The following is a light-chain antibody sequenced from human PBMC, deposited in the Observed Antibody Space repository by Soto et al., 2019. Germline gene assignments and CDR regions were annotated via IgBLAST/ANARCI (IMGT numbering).Light chain of an antibody. CDR2: DVS. CDR3: SSYTSSSTLLYV. J-gene: IGLJ1*01. CDR1: SSDVGGYNY. Sequence: QSVLNQPASVSGSPGQSITISCTGTSSDVGGYNYVSWYQQHPGKAPKLMIYDVSNRPSGVSNRFSGSKSGNTASLTISGLQAEDEADYYCSSYTSSSTLLYVFGTGTKVT. V-gene: IGLV2-14*01.